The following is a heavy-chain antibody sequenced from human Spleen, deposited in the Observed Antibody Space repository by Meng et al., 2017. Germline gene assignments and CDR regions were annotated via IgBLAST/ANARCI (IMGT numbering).Heavy chain of an antibody. J-gene: IGHJ4*02. D-gene: IGHD6-19*01. Sequence: SETLSLTCVVSGGSISSASYYWSWIRQPAGKGLEWIGRIYTSGTTNYNPSLKSRVTISLDTSKNQFSLKLSSVTAADTAVYYCARDRVVSWSGWYGDFDYWGQGTLVTVSS. CDR2: IYTSGTT. V-gene: IGHV4-61*02. CDR3: ARDRVVSWSGWYGDFDY. CDR1: GGSISSASYY.